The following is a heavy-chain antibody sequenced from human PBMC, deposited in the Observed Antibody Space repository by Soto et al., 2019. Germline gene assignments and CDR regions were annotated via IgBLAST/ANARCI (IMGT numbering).Heavy chain of an antibody. V-gene: IGHV3-23*01. CDR1: GFTFSSYG. CDR3: AKGAVVGAGYSYGMDV. CDR2: VSGSGGSV. J-gene: IGHJ6*02. D-gene: IGHD6-19*01. Sequence: EVQLLESGGDLVQPGGSLTLSCAAAGFTFSSYGMSWVRQAPGKGLEWVSAVSGSGGSVYYADSVRGRFTISRDNSKNTLHLQVKSLRAEDTAIYYCAKGAVVGAGYSYGMDVWGQGTTVTVSS.